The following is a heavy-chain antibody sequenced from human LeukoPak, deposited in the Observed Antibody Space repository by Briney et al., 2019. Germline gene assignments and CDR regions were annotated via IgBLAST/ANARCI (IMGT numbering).Heavy chain of an antibody. CDR3: ARESGITMVRGHDAFDI. V-gene: IGHV4-59*12. D-gene: IGHD3-10*01. CDR1: GGSISSYY. J-gene: IGHJ3*02. CDR2: IYYNGST. Sequence: SETLSLTCTVSGGSISSYYWSWIRQPPGKGLEWIGSIYYNGSTYYNPSLKSRVTISVDTSKNQFSLKLNSVTAADTAVYYCARESGITMVRGHDAFDIWGQGTMVTVSS.